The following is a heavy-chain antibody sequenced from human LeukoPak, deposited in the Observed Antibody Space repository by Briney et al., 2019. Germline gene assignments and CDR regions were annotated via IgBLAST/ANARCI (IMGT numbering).Heavy chain of an antibody. CDR2: IWYDGSNK. D-gene: IGHD4-17*01. Sequence: GGSLRLSRAASGFTFSSYGMHWVRQAPGKGLEWVAVIWYDGSNKYYADSVKGRFTISRDNSKNTLYLQMNSLRAEDTAVYYCARGNYGDYLPRYWGQGTLVTVSS. CDR1: GFTFSSYG. CDR3: ARGNYGDYLPRY. J-gene: IGHJ4*02. V-gene: IGHV3-33*01.